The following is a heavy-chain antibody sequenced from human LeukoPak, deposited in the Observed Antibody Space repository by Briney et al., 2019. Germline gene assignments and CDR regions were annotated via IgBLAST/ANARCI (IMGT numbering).Heavy chain of an antibody. J-gene: IGHJ5*02. Sequence: SQTLSLTRAVSGGSISSSNWWGWVRQPPGKGLEWMGEIYHSGSTNYNPSLKSPVTISVDKSKNQFSLKLSSVTAADTGVYYCARGVAAAGTDWFDPWGQGTLVSVSS. CDR3: ARGVAAAGTDWFDP. D-gene: IGHD6-13*01. V-gene: IGHV4-4*02. CDR2: IYHSGST. CDR1: GGSISSSNW.